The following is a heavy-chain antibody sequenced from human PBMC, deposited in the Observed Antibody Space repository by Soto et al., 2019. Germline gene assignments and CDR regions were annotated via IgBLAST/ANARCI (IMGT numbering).Heavy chain of an antibody. V-gene: IGHV3-53*01. CDR3: ARFMITFGGVIDNYFDY. J-gene: IGHJ4*02. CDR2: IYSGGST. D-gene: IGHD3-16*02. CDR1: GFTVISNY. Sequence: WGSLRLSCAASGFTVISNYMSCCRHSPCKGLEWVSVIYSGGSTYYADSVKGRFTISRDNSKNTLYLQMNSLRAEDTAVYYCARFMITFGGVIDNYFDYWGQGTLVTVSS.